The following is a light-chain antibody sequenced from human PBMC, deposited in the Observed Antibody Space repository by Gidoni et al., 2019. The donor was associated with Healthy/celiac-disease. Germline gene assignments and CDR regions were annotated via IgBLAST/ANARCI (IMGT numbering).Light chain of an antibody. CDR2: GAS. CDR1: QSVSSN. CDR3: QQYNNWPPLT. Sequence: EIVITQSPATLSVSPGERATLSCRASQSVSSNLAWYQQKPGQAPRLLIYGASTRATGIPARFSGSGSGTEFTLTISSLQSEDFAVYYCQQYNNWPPLTFGGXTKVEIK. J-gene: IGKJ4*01. V-gene: IGKV3-15*01.